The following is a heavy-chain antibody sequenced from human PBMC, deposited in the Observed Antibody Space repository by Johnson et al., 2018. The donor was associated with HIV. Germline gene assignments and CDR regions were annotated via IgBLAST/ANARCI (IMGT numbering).Heavy chain of an antibody. D-gene: IGHD1-26*01. CDR1: GFTFNTYT. Sequence: QVQLVESGGGVVQPGRSLRLFCAVSGFTFNTYTMHWVRQAPGKGLEWVAVISYDGGNKYYADSVRGRLTISRDNSKNTVYLQMSSLRAEDTAVYYCAKDVGNFWPDAFDIWGQGTMVTVSS. CDR3: AKDVGNFWPDAFDI. V-gene: IGHV3-30*18. J-gene: IGHJ3*02. CDR2: ISYDGGNK.